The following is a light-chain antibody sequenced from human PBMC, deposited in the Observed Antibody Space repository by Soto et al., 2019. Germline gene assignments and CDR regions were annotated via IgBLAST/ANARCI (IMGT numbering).Light chain of an antibody. V-gene: IGLV2-14*01. CDR1: SSDVGGYNY. CDR3: SSYTSSSTYVV. J-gene: IGLJ2*01. CDR2: DVS. Sequence: QSALTQPASVSGSPGQSITISCTGTSSDVGGYNYVSWYQQHPGKAPKLMIYDVSNRPSGVSNRFSGSKSGNTASLTISGLQAXDEADYYCSSYTSSSTYVVFGGGTKVTVL.